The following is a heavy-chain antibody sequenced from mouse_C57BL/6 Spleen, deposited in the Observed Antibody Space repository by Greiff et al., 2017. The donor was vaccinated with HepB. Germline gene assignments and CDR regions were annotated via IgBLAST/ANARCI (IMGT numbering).Heavy chain of an antibody. CDR2: IYPSDSET. Sequence: QVQLQQPGAELVRPGSSVKLSCKASGYTFTSYWMDWVKQRPGQGLEWIGNIYPSDSETHYNQKFKDKATLTVDKSSSTAYMQLSSLTSEDSAVSYCADVAYYFDYWGQGTTLTVSS. CDR1: GYTFTSYW. V-gene: IGHV1-61*01. J-gene: IGHJ2*01. CDR3: ADVAYYFDY. D-gene: IGHD1-1*01.